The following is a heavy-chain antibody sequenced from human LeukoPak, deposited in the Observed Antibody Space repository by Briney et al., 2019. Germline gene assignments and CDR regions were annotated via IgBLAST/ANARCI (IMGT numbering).Heavy chain of an antibody. J-gene: IGHJ4*02. CDR1: GYTFTGYY. CDR3: ARDSPPHYGSGSENLDY. V-gene: IGHV1-2*02. Sequence: ASVKVSCKASGYTFTGYYMHWVRQAPGQGLEWIGWINPNSGGTNCAQKFQGRVTMTRDTSISTAYMELSRLRSDDTAVYYCARDSPPHYGSGSENLDYWGQGTLVTVSS. CDR2: INPNSGGT. D-gene: IGHD3-10*01.